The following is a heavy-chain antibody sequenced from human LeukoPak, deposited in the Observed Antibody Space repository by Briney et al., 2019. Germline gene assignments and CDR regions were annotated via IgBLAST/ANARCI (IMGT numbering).Heavy chain of an antibody. V-gene: IGHV1-46*01. CDR3: ARGLMIVVVIYGAFDI. CDR2: INPSGGST. CDR1: GYTFTSYY. J-gene: IGHJ3*02. D-gene: IGHD3-22*01. Sequence: ASVKASCKASGYTFTSYYMHWVRQAPGQGLEWMGIINPSGGSTSYAQKFQGRVTMTRDTSTSTVYMELSSLRSEDTAVYYCARGLMIVVVIYGAFDIWGQGTMVTVSS.